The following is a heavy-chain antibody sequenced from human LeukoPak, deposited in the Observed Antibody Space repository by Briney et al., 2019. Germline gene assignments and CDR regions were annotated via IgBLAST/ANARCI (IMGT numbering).Heavy chain of an antibody. CDR2: IYPGDSDT. D-gene: IGHD6-13*01. Sequence: GESLKISCKGSGYSLTSYWIGWVRQMPGKGLEWMGIIYPGDSDTRYSPSFQGQVTISADKSISTAYLQWSSLKASDTAMYYCARHGPGYSSSSSYYYGMDVWGQGTTVTVSS. CDR1: GYSLTSYW. CDR3: ARHGPGYSSSSSYYYGMDV. J-gene: IGHJ6*02. V-gene: IGHV5-51*01.